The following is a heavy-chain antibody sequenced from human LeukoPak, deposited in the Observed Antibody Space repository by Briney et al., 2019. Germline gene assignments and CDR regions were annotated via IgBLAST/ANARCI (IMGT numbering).Heavy chain of an antibody. J-gene: IGHJ4*02. CDR1: GYIFSTYW. V-gene: IGHV3-7*02. CDR2: IKQDGSEK. D-gene: IGHD2-2*01. CDR3: ARGRECSGTGCYLPGIY. Sequence: GGSLRLSCVGSGYIFSTYWMNWVCQAPGQGLEWVANIKQDGSEKYHVDSVKSRFTISRDNAKNSLYLQMDSLRVEDTAVYYCARGRECSGTGCYLPGIYWGQGILVTVSS.